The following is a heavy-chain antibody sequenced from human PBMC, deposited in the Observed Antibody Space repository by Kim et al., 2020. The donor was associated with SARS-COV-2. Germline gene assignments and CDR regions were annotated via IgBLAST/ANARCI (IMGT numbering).Heavy chain of an antibody. CDR1: GFTFSSYA. J-gene: IGHJ6*02. Sequence: GGSLRLSCAASGFTFSSYAMSWVRQAPGKGLEWVSAISGSGGSTYYADSVKGRFTISRDNSKNTLYLQMNSLRAEDTAVYYCAEALFLTGYYRYYYGMDVWGQGTTVTVSS. D-gene: IGHD3-9*01. V-gene: IGHV3-23*01. CDR2: ISGSGGST. CDR3: AEALFLTGYYRYYYGMDV.